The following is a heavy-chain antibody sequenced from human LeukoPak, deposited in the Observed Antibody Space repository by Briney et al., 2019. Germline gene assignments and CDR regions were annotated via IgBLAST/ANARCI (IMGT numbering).Heavy chain of an antibody. CDR3: AFSHTTPVAEDN. CDR1: GGSFSSHY. CDR2: INPRGST. D-gene: IGHD6-19*01. Sequence: SETLSLTCGVSGGSFSSHYWTWIRQPPGKGLEWIGEINPRGSTNYNPSLKSRVTMSVDTSKNQFSLKLTSVTAADTAVYYCAFSHTTPVAEDNWGQGTLVTVSS. V-gene: IGHV4-34*01. J-gene: IGHJ4*02.